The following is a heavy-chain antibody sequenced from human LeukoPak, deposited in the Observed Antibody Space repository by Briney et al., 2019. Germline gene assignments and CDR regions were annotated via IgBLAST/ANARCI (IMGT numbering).Heavy chain of an antibody. D-gene: IGHD3-10*01. CDR3: ARESMVRGVDFDY. Sequence: SGGSLRLSCAASGFTFSSYSMNWVRQAPGKGLEWVSSISSSSSYIYYADSVKGRFTISRDNAKNSLYLQMNSLRAEDTAVYYCARESMVRGVDFDYWGQGTLVTVSS. J-gene: IGHJ4*02. V-gene: IGHV3-21*01. CDR1: GFTFSSYS. CDR2: ISSSSSYI.